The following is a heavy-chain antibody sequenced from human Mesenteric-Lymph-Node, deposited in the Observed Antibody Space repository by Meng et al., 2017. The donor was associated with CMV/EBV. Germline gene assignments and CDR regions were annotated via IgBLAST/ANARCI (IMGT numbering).Heavy chain of an antibody. J-gene: IGHJ4*02. CDR1: GGSVSSTTYY. CDR3: AREFYDTLTGYSHYFDS. CDR2: VYHSGTN. V-gene: IGHV4-39*07. D-gene: IGHD3-9*01. Sequence: SETLSLTCTVSGGSVSSTTYYWSWIRQPPGKGLEWIGSVYHSGTNYYRPSPTSRVTISIDTSKNQFSLNLNSVTAADTAVYYCAREFYDTLTGYSHYFDSWGQGMLVTVSS.